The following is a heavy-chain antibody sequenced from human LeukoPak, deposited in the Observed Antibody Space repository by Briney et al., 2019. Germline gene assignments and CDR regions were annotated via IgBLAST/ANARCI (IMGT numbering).Heavy chain of an antibody. D-gene: IGHD5-24*01. CDR3: AREWPPNY. CDR1: GASITSYY. Sequence: SETLSLTCSVSGASITSYYWSWIRQPPGKGLEWIGYIYYSGSTNYNPSLKSRVTISVDTSKNQFSLKLSSVTAADTAVYYCAREWPPNYWGQGTLVTVSS. CDR2: IYYSGST. V-gene: IGHV4-59*01. J-gene: IGHJ4*02.